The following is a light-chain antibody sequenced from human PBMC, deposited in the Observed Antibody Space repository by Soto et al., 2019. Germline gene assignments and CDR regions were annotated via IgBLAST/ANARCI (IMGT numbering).Light chain of an antibody. CDR1: QRVSSSY. Sequence: EIVLTQSPGTLSLSPGERATLSCRASQRVSSSYLASYHQKPRQAPRLLIYGASSRGTGIPDRFSGSVSGTEFTLPTSSLQSEDFAVYYCQQYNEWPPFPFGQGTRLE. V-gene: IGKV3-20*01. CDR3: QQYNEWPPFP. CDR2: GAS. J-gene: IGKJ5*01.